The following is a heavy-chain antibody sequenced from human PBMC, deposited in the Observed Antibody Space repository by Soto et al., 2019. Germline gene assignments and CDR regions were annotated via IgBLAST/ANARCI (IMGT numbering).Heavy chain of an antibody. D-gene: IGHD2-15*01. J-gene: IGHJ4*02. Sequence: GGSLSLSCAASGFTFDDYAMHWVRQAPGKGLEWVSGISWNSGSIGYADSVKGRFTISRDNAKNSLYLQMNSLRAEDTALYYCAKDGLNCSGGSCYPSPFDYWGQGTLVTVSS. CDR3: AKDGLNCSGGSCYPSPFDY. V-gene: IGHV3-9*01. CDR2: ISWNSGSI. CDR1: GFTFDDYA.